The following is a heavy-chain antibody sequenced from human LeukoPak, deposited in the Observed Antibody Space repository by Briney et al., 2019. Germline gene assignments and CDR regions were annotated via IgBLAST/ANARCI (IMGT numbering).Heavy chain of an antibody. V-gene: IGHV1-58*02. CDR1: GFTFTSSA. Sequence: SVKVSCKASGFTFTSSAMQWVRQARGQRLEWIGWIVVGSGNTNYAQKFQERVTITRDMSTSTAYMELSSLRSEDTAVYYCARASGSYSADFDYWGQGTLVTVSS. D-gene: IGHD1-26*01. CDR2: IVVGSGNT. J-gene: IGHJ4*02. CDR3: ARASGSYSADFDY.